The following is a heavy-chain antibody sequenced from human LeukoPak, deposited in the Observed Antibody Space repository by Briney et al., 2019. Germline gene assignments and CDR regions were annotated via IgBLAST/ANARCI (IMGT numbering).Heavy chain of an antibody. D-gene: IGHD4-23*01. Sequence: PGGSLRLSCAASGFTFSSYSMNWVRQAPGKGLEWVSYISSSGSTIYYADSVKGRFTISRDNAKNSLYLQMNSLRAEDTAVYYCARDNYGGKGIDYWGQGTLVTVSS. J-gene: IGHJ4*02. V-gene: IGHV3-48*04. CDR3: ARDNYGGKGIDY. CDR2: ISSSGSTI. CDR1: GFTFSSYS.